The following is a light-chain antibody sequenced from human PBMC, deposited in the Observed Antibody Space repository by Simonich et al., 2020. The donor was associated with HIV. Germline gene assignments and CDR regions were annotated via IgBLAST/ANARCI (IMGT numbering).Light chain of an antibody. CDR2: AAS. CDR3: QQYNSYPIT. Sequence: DIQLTQSPSSLSASVGDRVTITCRASQGISNSLAWYQQKPGKAPKLLLYAASRLESGVPSRFSGSGSGTDYTRTISSLQPEDFATYYCQQYNSYPITFGQGTRLEIK. V-gene: IGKV1-NL1*01. CDR1: QGISNS. J-gene: IGKJ5*01.